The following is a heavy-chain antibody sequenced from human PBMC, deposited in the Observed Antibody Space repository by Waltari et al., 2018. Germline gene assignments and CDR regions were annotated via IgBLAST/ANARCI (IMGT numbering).Heavy chain of an antibody. V-gene: IGHV4-39*01. D-gene: IGHD2-21*01. J-gene: IGHJ4*02. Sequence: QVRLRESGPGRVKPSETLSLTCAVSGVSVASAAHYWGWIRQSPERGLEWIGNRYFTGTTHYNPSRRSRVTISADTSRDQFSLRVNSVTAADTAVYYCAGTDLHTKIAFDSWGQGTQVTVSA. CDR2: RYFTGTT. CDR1: GVSVASAAHY. CDR3: AGTDLHTKIAFDS.